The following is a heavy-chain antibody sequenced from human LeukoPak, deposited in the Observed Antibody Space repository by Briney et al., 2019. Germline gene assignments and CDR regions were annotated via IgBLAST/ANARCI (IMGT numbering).Heavy chain of an antibody. V-gene: IGHV3-64*01. CDR2: ISSNGGST. D-gene: IGHD6-19*01. Sequence: PGGSLRLSCAASGFTFSSYAMHWVRQAPGKGLEYVSAISSNGGSTYYANSVKGRFTISRDSSKNTLYLQMGSLRAEDMAVYYCAREGQIAVAGIPEGFDYWGQGTLVTVSS. CDR3: AREGQIAVAGIPEGFDY. J-gene: IGHJ4*02. CDR1: GFTFSSYA.